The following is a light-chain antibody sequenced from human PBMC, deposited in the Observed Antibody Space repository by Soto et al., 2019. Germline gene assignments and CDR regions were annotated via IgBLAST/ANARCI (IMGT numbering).Light chain of an antibody. Sequence: QSVLTQPASVSGSPGQSITISCTGTSGDVGAYNYVSWYQQHPCKAPRLMIYDVSNRPSGASNRFSGSKSGNTASLTISGLQAEDEADYYCSSFTNTYSYVFGTGTKVT. CDR3: SSFTNTYSYV. CDR1: SGDVGAYNY. CDR2: DVS. J-gene: IGLJ1*01. V-gene: IGLV2-14*01.